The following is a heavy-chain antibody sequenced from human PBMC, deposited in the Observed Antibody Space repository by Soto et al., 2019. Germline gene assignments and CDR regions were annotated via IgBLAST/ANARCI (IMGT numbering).Heavy chain of an antibody. Sequence: QVQLVESGGGVVQHGRSLRLSCAASGFTFSSYAMHWVRQAPGKGLEWVAVISYDGSNKYYADSVKGRFTISRDNSKNTLYLQMNSLRAEDTAVYYCARQAPYYYDSSGYYGAFDISGQGTMATVSS. CDR1: GFTFSSYA. D-gene: IGHD3-22*01. CDR2: ISYDGSNK. CDR3: ARQAPYYYDSSGYYGAFDI. V-gene: IGHV3-30-3*01. J-gene: IGHJ3*02.